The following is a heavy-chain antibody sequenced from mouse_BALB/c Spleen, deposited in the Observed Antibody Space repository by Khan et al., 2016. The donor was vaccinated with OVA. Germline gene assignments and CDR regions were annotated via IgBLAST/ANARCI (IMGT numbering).Heavy chain of an antibody. CDR3: ARDGSRYNYAMDY. Sequence: EVQLVESGPGLVKPSQSLSLTCTVTGYSITSDYAWNWIRQFPGNKLEWMGYISYSGSTNYNPSLKSRISITRDTSKNQFFLPLNSVTTEDTATDYCARDGSRYNYAMDYWGQGTSVTVSS. J-gene: IGHJ4*01. V-gene: IGHV3-2*02. D-gene: IGHD2-3*01. CDR2: ISYSGST. CDR1: GYSITSDYA.